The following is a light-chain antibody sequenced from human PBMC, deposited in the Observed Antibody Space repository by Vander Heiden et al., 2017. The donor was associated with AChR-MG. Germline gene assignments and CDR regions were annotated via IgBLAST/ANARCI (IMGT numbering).Light chain of an antibody. Sequence: QSALTQPPSASGSPGQSVTISCTGTSSHVGAYNYVSWYQQHPGKAPKFIMYEVSKRPSGVPDRVSGSKSGNTASLTVSGLQAEDEAEYYCSSYAGGNVIFGGGTRLTVL. CDR1: SSHVGAYNY. J-gene: IGLJ2*01. CDR3: SSYAGGNVI. CDR2: EVS. V-gene: IGLV2-8*01.